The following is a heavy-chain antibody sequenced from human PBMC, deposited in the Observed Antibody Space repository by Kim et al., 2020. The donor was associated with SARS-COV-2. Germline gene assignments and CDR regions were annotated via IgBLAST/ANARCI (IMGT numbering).Heavy chain of an antibody. CDR2: INHSGST. Sequence: SETLSLTCAVYGGSFSGYYWSWIRQPPGKGLEWIGEINHSGSTNYNPSLKSRVTISVDTSKNQFSLKLSSVTAADTAVYYCAREVAGETTMVRGVIILHWYFDLWGRGTLVTVSS. D-gene: IGHD3-10*01. CDR3: AREVAGETTMVRGVIILHWYFDL. V-gene: IGHV4-34*01. J-gene: IGHJ2*01. CDR1: GGSFSGYY.